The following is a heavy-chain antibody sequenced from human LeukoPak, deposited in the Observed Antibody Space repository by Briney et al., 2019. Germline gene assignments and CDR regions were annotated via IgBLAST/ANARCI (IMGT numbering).Heavy chain of an antibody. CDR1: GFTFDDYA. J-gene: IGHJ4*02. CDR3: ARDIVVVTAILDY. CDR2: INWNSGNI. Sequence: SGGSLRLSCAASGFTFDDYAMHWVRQAPGKGLEWVSAINWNSGNIGYADSVKGRFTISRDNAKNSLYLQMNSLRAEDTAVYYCARDIVVVTAILDYWGQGTLVTVSS. D-gene: IGHD2-21*02. V-gene: IGHV3-9*01.